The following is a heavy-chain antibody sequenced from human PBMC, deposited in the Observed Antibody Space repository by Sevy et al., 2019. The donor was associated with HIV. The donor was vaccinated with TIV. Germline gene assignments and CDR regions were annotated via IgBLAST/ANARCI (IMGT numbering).Heavy chain of an antibody. D-gene: IGHD3-3*01. CDR1: GYTFTSYG. CDR3: ARLYDFWSGYLKPRYYFDY. Sequence: ASVKVSCKASGYTFTSYGISWVRQAPGQGLEWMGWISAYNGNTNYAQKLQGRVTMTTDTSTSTAYMELRSLRSDDTAVYYCARLYDFWSGYLKPRYYFDYRGQGTLVTVSS. J-gene: IGHJ4*02. V-gene: IGHV1-18*01. CDR2: ISAYNGNT.